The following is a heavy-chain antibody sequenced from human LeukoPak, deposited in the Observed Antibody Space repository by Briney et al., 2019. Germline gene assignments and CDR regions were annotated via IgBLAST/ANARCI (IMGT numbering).Heavy chain of an antibody. D-gene: IGHD1-7*01. V-gene: IGHV1-8*03. CDR2: MNPSSGNT. Sequence: GASVKVSCKASGYTFINNDINWGRQATGQGLEWMGWMNPSSGNTGYAQKFQGRVTITRDTSISTAYMELSRLRSDDTAVYYCARVRYRLAGTYIDYWGQGTLVTVSS. CDR3: ARVRYRLAGTYIDY. J-gene: IGHJ4*02. CDR1: GYTFINND.